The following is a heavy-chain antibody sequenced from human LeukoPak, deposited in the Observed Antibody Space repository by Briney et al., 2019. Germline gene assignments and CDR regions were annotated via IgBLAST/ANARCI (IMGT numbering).Heavy chain of an antibody. CDR2: IYYSGST. Sequence: SETLSLTCTVSGGSISSYYWSWIRQPPGKGLEWIGYIYYSGSTNYNPSLKSRVTISVDTSKNQFSLKLSSVTAADSAVYYCARAGYSSGWYYFDYWGQGTLVTVSS. CDR1: GGSISSYY. J-gene: IGHJ4*02. CDR3: ARAGYSSGWYYFDY. V-gene: IGHV4-59*01. D-gene: IGHD6-19*01.